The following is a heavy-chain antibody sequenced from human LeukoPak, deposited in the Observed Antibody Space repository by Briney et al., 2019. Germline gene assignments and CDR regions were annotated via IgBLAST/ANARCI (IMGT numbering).Heavy chain of an antibody. CDR3: ARTNYYDSSGYSY. V-gene: IGHV3-7*01. J-gene: IGHJ4*02. CDR1: GFTFSSYW. CDR2: IKQDGSEK. Sequence: GGSLRLSCAPSGFTFSSYWMSWVRQAPGKGLEWVANIKQDGSEKYYVDSVKGRFTISRDNAKNSLYLQMNSLRAEDTAVYYCARTNYYDSSGYSYWGQGTLVTVSS. D-gene: IGHD3-22*01.